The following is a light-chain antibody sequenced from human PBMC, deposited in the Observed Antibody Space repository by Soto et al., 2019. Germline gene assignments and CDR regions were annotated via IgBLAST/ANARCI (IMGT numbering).Light chain of an antibody. CDR1: QSVSSY. V-gene: IGKV3-20*01. J-gene: IGKJ1*01. CDR2: GAS. CDR3: QHYGSSGT. Sequence: EIVMTQSPATLSLSPGERATLSCRASQSVSSYLAWYQQKPDQAPRLLIYGASNRATGIPDRFSGSGSGTDFTLTISRLEPEDFAVYYCQHYGSSGTFGQGTKV.